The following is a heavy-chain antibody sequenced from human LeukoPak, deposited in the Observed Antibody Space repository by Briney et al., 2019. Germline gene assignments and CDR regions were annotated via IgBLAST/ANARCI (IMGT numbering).Heavy chain of an antibody. J-gene: IGHJ4*02. D-gene: IGHD3-10*01. Sequence: GGSLRLSCAASGFSFGSYWMTWIRQAPGKGLEWVAHIKEDATESRSADSVKGQFTISRDNAKNSLFLQMDSLRAEDTAVYYCARALAGHYYGSGIPFDSGGQEPLFPVS. CDR1: GFSFGSYW. CDR2: IKEDATES. CDR3: ARALAGHYYGSGIPFDS. V-gene: IGHV3-7*01.